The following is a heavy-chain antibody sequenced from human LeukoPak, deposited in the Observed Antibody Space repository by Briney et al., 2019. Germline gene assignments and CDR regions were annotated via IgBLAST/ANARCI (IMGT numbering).Heavy chain of an antibody. Sequence: GASVKVSCKASGYTFTSYDINWVRQATGQGLEWMGWMNPNSGNTGYAQKFQGRVTITRNTSISTAYMELSSLRSEDTAVYYCARDRNWNGVFDYWGQGTLVTVSS. CDR3: ARDRNWNGVFDY. CDR1: GYTFTSYD. J-gene: IGHJ4*02. V-gene: IGHV1-8*03. CDR2: MNPNSGNT. D-gene: IGHD1-1*01.